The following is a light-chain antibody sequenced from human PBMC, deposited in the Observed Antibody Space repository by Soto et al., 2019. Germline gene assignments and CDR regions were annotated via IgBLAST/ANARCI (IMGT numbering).Light chain of an antibody. J-gene: IGKJ1*01. V-gene: IGKV1-9*01. Sequence: IQLTQTTSSLSASVGDRVTVTCRASQDIRNYLAWYQQKPGKAPKLLICDASTLYSGVPSRFSGSGSGTEFTLTISSLQPDDFATYYCQHYNSYSEAFGQRTMVDI. CDR3: QHYNSYSEA. CDR2: DAS. CDR1: QDIRNY.